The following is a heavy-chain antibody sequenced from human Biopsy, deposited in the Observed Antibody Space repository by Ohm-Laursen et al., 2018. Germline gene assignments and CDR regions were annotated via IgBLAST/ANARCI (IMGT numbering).Heavy chain of an antibody. Sequence: SLRLSCAASGFTLSYYSMTWVRRAPGKGLEWVSSIRSGGDYMFYADSVKGRFTISRGNAKNSLYLQMNSLRAEDTAVYYCARDQRGPSLLEAKLTPNYFDYWGRGSLVTVSS. CDR2: IRSGGDYM. D-gene: IGHD1-1*01. V-gene: IGHV3-21*01. CDR3: ARDQRGPSLLEAKLTPNYFDY. J-gene: IGHJ4*02. CDR1: GFTLSYYS.